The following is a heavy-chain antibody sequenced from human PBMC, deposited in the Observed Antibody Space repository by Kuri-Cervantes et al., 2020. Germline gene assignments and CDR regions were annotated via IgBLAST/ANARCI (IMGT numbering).Heavy chain of an antibody. J-gene: IGHJ6*04. CDR1: VGSVSTDY. Sequence: SETLSLTCTVSVGSVSTDYWAWIRQPAGKGLEWIGRVFASGTTNYNPSLKSRVTISIDTSKSQLSLKVTSVTAADTAVYYCARDVNYCSGGNCYRGLDVWGKGATVTVSS. D-gene: IGHD2-15*01. CDR2: VFASGTT. CDR3: ARDVNYCSGGNCYRGLDV. V-gene: IGHV4-4*07.